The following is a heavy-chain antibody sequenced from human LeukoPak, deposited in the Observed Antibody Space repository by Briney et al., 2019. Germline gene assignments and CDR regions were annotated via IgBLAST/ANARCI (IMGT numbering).Heavy chain of an antibody. CDR3: ARISSGVDY. V-gene: IGHV1-18*01. J-gene: IGHJ4*02. D-gene: IGHD6-19*01. CDR1: GYTFISYG. Sequence: SVKVSCMASGYTFISYGITWVRQAPGQGLEWMGWISACNGNTNYAQKLQGRVTMTTDTSTSTAYMELRSLRSDDTAVYYCARISSGVDYWGQGTLATVSS. CDR2: ISACNGNT.